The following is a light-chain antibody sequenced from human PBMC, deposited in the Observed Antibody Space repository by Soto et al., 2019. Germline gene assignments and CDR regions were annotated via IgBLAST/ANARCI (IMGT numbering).Light chain of an antibody. CDR1: QAVGAY. CDR3: QQYDALPLT. CDR2: ATS. Sequence: VIWMTQSPSLVSASTGDRVTISCRMSQAVGAYLAWYQQKPGKAPELLIYATSTLQSGVPSRFSGSGSGTDFPLTISNLQSEDFATYYCQQYDALPLTFGGGTRVEIK. V-gene: IGKV1D-8*01. J-gene: IGKJ4*01.